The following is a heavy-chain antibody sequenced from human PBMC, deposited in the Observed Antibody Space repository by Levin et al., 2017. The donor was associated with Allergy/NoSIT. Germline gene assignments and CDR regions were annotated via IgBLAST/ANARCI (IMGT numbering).Heavy chain of an antibody. J-gene: IGHJ4*02. D-gene: IGHD1-26*01. CDR2: ISYDGSNK. Sequence: GGSLRLSCAASGFTFSSYAMHWVRQAPGKGLEWVAVISYDGSNKYYADSVKGRFTISRDNSKNTLYLQMNSLRAEDTAVYYCARAIEGGSYGYWGQGTLVTVSS. CDR3: ARAIEGGSYGY. V-gene: IGHV3-30*04. CDR1: GFTFSSYA.